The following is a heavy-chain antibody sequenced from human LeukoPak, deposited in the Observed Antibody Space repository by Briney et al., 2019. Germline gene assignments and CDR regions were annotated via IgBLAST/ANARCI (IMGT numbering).Heavy chain of an antibody. CDR3: AREDIVVVHDAFDI. CDR1: GYSISSGYY. D-gene: IGHD2-15*01. Sequence: SETLSLTCAVSGYSISSGYYWGWIRQPPGKGLEWIGSIYHSGSTYYNPSLKSRVTILVDTSKNQFSLKLSSVTAADTAVYYCAREDIVVVHDAFDIWGQGTMVTVSS. J-gene: IGHJ3*02. CDR2: IYHSGST. V-gene: IGHV4-38-2*02.